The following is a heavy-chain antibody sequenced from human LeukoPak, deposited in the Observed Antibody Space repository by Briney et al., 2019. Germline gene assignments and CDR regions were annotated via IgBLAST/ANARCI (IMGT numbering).Heavy chain of an antibody. CDR2: IYTSGST. CDR1: VGSISSYY. J-gene: IGHJ6*03. Sequence: SETLSLTCTVSVGSISSYYWSWIRQPPGKGLEWIGYIYTSGSTNYNPSLKSRVTISVDTSKNQFSLKLSSVTAADTAVYYCARGSSGYSYYYYYYYMDVWGKGTTVTVSS. CDR3: ARGSSGYSYYYYYYYMDV. V-gene: IGHV4-4*09. D-gene: IGHD3-22*01.